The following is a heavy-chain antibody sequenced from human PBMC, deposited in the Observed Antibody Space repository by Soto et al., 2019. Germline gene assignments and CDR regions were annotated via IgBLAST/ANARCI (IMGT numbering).Heavy chain of an antibody. CDR2: ISGSGGST. V-gene: IGHV3-23*01. J-gene: IGHJ6*02. D-gene: IGHD7-27*01. Sequence: EVQLLESGGGLVQPGGSLRLSCAASGFTFSSYAMSWVRQAPGKGLEWVSIISGSGGSTYYADSVEGRFTISRDNSKNTLYLQMNSLRAEDTAVYYCARDNWGIFNVWGQGTTVTVSS. CDR1: GFTFSSYA. CDR3: ARDNWGIFNV.